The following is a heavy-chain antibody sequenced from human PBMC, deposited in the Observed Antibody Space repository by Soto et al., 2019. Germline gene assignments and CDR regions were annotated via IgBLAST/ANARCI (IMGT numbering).Heavy chain of an antibody. J-gene: IGHJ5*02. D-gene: IGHD3-22*01. V-gene: IGHV1-46*01. CDR3: ARDKLEVSMIGWFDP. CDR1: GYTFTSYY. CDR2: INPSGGST. Sequence: PSAKVSCKASGYTFTSYYMYWVRQAPGQGLEWMGIINPSGGSTSYAQKFQGRVTMTRDTSTSTVYMELSSLRSEDTAVYYCARDKLEVSMIGWFDPWGQGTLVTVSS.